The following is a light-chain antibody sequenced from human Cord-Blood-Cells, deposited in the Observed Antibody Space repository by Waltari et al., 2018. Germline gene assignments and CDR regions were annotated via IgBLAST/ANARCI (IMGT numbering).Light chain of an antibody. J-gene: IGKJ4*01. CDR1: PSVLYSSNDKNY. V-gene: IGKV4-1*01. CDR2: GAS. Sequence: DIVMTQSPDSLAVSLGERATINCKSSPSVLYSSNDKNYLAWYQRKPGEPPKRLIYGASTRESGVPDRFSGSGSGTDFTLTISSLQAEDVAVYYCQQYYSTPLTFGGGTKVEIK. CDR3: QQYYSTPLT.